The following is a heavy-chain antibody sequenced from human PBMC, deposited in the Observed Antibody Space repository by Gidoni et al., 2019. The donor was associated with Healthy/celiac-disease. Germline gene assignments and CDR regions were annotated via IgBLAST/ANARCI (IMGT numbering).Heavy chain of an antibody. CDR2: INHSGST. CDR1: GGSFSGYY. V-gene: IGHV4-34*01. CDR3: ARSPRGIAAAGSYYYYGMDV. D-gene: IGHD6-13*01. J-gene: IGHJ6*02. Sequence: QVQLQQWGAGLLKPSETLSLTCAVYGGSFSGYYWSGIRQPPGKGLEWIGEINHSGSTNYNPSLKSRVTISVDTSKNQFSLKLSSVTAADTAVYYCARSPRGIAAAGSYYYYGMDVWGQGTTVTVSS.